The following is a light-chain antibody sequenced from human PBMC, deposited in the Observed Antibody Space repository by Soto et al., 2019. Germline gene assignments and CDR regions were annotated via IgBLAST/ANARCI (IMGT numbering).Light chain of an antibody. CDR2: EGS. V-gene: IGLV2-23*01. CDR3: CSYAGSLV. J-gene: IGLJ2*01. Sequence: QSALTQPASVSGSPGQSITISCTGTSSDVGSYNLVSWYQQHPGKAPKLMIYEGSKRPSGVSNRFSGSKSGNTASLTISGLQAEYEADYYCCSYAGSLVFGGGTKLTVL. CDR1: SSDVGSYNL.